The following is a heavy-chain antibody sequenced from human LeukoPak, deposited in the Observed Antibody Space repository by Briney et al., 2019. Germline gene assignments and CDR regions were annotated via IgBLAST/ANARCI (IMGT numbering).Heavy chain of an antibody. D-gene: IGHD2-15*01. CDR3: AKEGVVVVVAANDY. V-gene: IGHV3-23*01. J-gene: IGHJ4*02. CDR2: ISGSGGST. CDR1: GFTFSSYA. Sequence: GGSLRLFCAASGFTFSSYAMSWVRQAPGKGLEWVSAISGSGGSTYYADSVKGRFTISRDNSKNTLYLQMNSLRAEDTAVYYCAKEGVVVVVAANDYWGQGTLVTVSS.